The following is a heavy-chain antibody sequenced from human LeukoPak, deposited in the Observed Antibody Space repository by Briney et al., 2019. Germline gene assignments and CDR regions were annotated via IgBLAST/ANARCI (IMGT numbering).Heavy chain of an antibody. CDR2: ITSSSNTM. V-gene: IGHV3-48*01. CDR3: ARKSGSSGYPFDY. CDR1: GFSFSSYS. Sequence: GGSLRLSCAASGFSFSSYSMNWVRQAPGKGLEWVSYITSSSNTMYYADSVKGRFTISRDNAKNSLYLQMNSLRAEDTAVYYCARKSGSSGYPFDYWGQGTLVTASS. J-gene: IGHJ4*02. D-gene: IGHD3-22*01.